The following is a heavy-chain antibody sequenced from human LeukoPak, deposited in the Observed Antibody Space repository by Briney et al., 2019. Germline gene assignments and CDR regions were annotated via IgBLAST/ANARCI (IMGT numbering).Heavy chain of an antibody. J-gene: IGHJ4*02. V-gene: IGHV3-30*03. CDR3: ARALYNTGWYPDYFDS. Sequence: GGSLRLSCAASGFTFSSYGMHWVRQAPGKGLEWVAVISYDGSNKYYADSVKGRFTISRDNSKNTLYLQMSSLITDDTAMYYCARALYNTGWYPDYFDSWGQGTLVTVSS. CDR2: ISYDGSNK. D-gene: IGHD6-19*01. CDR1: GFTFSSYG.